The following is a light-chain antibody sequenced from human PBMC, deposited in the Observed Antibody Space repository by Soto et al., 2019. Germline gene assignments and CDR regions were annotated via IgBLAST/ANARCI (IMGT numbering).Light chain of an antibody. CDR3: HQYYSYART. V-gene: IGKV1-8*01. Sequence: AIRMTQSPSSLSASTGARDTITCRASQGISSYLAWYQQKPGKARKLLIYAASTLQSGVPSRFSGSGSVTDFTLTISCLQSEDFATYYCHQYYSYARTFGQGTKVEIK. CDR2: AAS. J-gene: IGKJ1*01. CDR1: QGISSY.